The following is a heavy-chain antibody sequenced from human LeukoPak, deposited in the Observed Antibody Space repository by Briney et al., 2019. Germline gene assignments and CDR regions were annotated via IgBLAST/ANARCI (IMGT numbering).Heavy chain of an antibody. V-gene: IGHV4-61*02. CDR3: ARQRYIAAAGTKVYYMDV. CDR2: IYTSGST. J-gene: IGHJ6*03. CDR1: GDSISSTNYY. D-gene: IGHD6-13*01. Sequence: SETLSLTCTVSGDSISSTNYYWGWIRQPAGKGLEWIGLIYTSGSTNYNPSLKSRVTMSVDTSKNQFSLKLSSVTAADTAAYYCARQRYIAAAGTKVYYMDVWGKGTTVTISS.